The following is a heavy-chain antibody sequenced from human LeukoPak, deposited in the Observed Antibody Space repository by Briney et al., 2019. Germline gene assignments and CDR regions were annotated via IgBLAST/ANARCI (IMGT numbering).Heavy chain of an antibody. J-gene: IGHJ4*02. CDR2: ISGSGGTT. D-gene: IGHD3-22*01. CDR3: AKRGGYYDSSGQYYFDY. V-gene: IGHV3-23*01. CDR1: GFTFSSYE. Sequence: GGSLRLSCAASGFTFSSYEMNWVRQAPGKGLEWVSAISGSGGTTYYADSVKGRFTISRDNSKNTLYLQMNSLRAEDTAVYYCAKRGGYYDSSGQYYFDYWGQGTLVTVSS.